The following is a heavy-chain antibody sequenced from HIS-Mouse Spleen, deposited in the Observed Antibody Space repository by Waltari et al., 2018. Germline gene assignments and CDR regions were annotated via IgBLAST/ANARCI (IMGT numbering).Heavy chain of an antibody. J-gene: IGHJ1*01. CDR1: GFTFSSYG. Sequence: RLSCAASGFTFSSYGMHWVRQAPGKGLEWVAVIWYDGSNKYYADSVKGRFTISRDNSKNTLYLQMNSLRAEDTAVYYCAKEGVVYSSDKYFQHLGQGTLVTVSS. D-gene: IGHD6-19*01. CDR3: AKEGVVYSSDKYFQH. V-gene: IGHV3-33*06. CDR2: IWYDGSNK.